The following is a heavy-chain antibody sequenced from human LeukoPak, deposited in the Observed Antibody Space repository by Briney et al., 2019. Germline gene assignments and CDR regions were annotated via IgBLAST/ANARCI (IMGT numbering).Heavy chain of an antibody. J-gene: IGHJ4*02. V-gene: IGHV3-30*02. CDR2: IRYDGGNK. D-gene: IGHD4-17*01. CDR1: GFTFSSYG. CDR3: AKDAYGYGDFPDY. Sequence: GGSLRLSCAASGFTFSSYGMHWVRQAPGKGLEWVAFIRYDGGNKYYADSVKGRFTISRDNSKNTLYLQMNSLRAEDTAVYYCAKDAYGYGDFPDYWGQGTLVTVSS.